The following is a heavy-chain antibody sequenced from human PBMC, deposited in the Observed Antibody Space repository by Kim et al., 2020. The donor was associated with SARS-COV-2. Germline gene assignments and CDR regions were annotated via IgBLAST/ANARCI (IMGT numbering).Heavy chain of an antibody. CDR1: GFTFSRFA. V-gene: IGHV3-23*01. J-gene: IGHJ3*02. CDR2: IGGSGGAT. CDR3: AKVVRGGYFGVGALYI. D-gene: IGHD1-26*01. Sequence: GGSLRLSCATSGFTFSRFAMNWFRQAPGKGLEWVSAIGGSGGATYYAESVKDRFTISRDTSKNTGFLQMRSLSDEDTAVYDCAKVVRGGYFGVGALYIWG.